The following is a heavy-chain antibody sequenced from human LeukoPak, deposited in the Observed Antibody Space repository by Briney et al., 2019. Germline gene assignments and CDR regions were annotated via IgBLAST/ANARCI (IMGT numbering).Heavy chain of an antibody. Sequence: SETLSLTCTVSAGSISSYYWSWIRQPPGKGLVWIGYIYYSGSTNYNPSLKSRVTISVDTSKNQFSPKLSSVTAADTAVYYCARDRDRAAATHYGMDVWGQGTTVTVSS. CDR2: IYYSGST. D-gene: IGHD6-13*01. CDR3: ARDRDRAAATHYGMDV. J-gene: IGHJ6*02. V-gene: IGHV4-59*01. CDR1: AGSISSYY.